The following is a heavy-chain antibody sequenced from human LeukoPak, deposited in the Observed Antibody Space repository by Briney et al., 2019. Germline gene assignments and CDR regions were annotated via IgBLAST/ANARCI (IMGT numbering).Heavy chain of an antibody. V-gene: IGHV3-23*01. J-gene: IGHJ6*03. CDR3: AKNGEPHYYMDV. CDR2: ISGSGSHT. D-gene: IGHD1-14*01. CDR1: GFTFTTYG. Sequence: GGSLRLSCAASGFTFTTYGMNWVRQAPGKGLEWVSSISGSGSHTYYADSVKGRLTTSRDNSKNTLYLQMNSLTAEDTAVYYCAKNGEPHYYMDVWGKGTTVTVSS.